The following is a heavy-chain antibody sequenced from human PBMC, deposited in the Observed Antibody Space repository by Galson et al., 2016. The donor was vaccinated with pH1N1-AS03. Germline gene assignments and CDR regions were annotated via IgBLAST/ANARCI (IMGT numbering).Heavy chain of an antibody. Sequence: ETLSLTCIVSGDSVKNHYWSWVRQPAGRGLEWIGRIQISGNMNYNPSLRSRLTMSVDTSKNQFSLKVTSVTATDTAIYYCARLRSSGDLVFESWGQGTLVVVSS. D-gene: IGHD3-3*01. CDR3: ARLRSSGDLVFES. J-gene: IGHJ4*02. V-gene: IGHV4-4*07. CDR2: IQISGNM. CDR1: GDSVKNHY.